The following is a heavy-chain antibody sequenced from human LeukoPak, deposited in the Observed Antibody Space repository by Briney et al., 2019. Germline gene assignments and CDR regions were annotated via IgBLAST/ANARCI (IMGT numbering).Heavy chain of an antibody. D-gene: IGHD6-13*01. CDR3: ARLLVTEYKSGWYGHNFDH. V-gene: IGHV1-18*01. CDR2: LSVYNGQT. J-gene: IGHJ4*02. CDR1: GYSFNSYG. Sequence: GASVKVSCKASGYSFNSYGIGWVRQAPGQGLEWMGWLSVYNGQTSYAQKFQGVFTMTTDTSTDTAYMELRRLRSDDTAVYYCARLLVTEYKSGWYGHNFDHWGQGTQVTVSS.